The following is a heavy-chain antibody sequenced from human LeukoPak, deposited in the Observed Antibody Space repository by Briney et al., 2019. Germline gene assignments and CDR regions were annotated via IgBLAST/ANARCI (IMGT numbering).Heavy chain of an antibody. J-gene: IGHJ4*02. V-gene: IGHV4-4*07. CDR2: IYTSGST. Sequence: SETLSLTCTVSGGSIGSYYWSWIRQPAGKGMEWIGRIYTSGSTNYNPSLKSRVTMSVDTSKNQLSLKLSSVTAADTAVYYCARVDTYSSGWDYFDYWGQGTLVTVSS. D-gene: IGHD6-19*01. CDR1: GGSIGSYY. CDR3: ARVDTYSSGWDYFDY.